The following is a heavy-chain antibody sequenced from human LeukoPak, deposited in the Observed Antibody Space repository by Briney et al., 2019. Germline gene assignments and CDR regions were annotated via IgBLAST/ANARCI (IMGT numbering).Heavy chain of an antibody. CDR2: ISYDGSNK. Sequence: GGSLRLSCAASGFTFSSYAMHWVRRAPGKGLEWVAVISYDGSNKYYADSVKGRFTISRDNSKNTLYLQMNSLRAEDTAVYYCARDRWAAGDNWFDPWGQGTLVTVSS. CDR1: GFTFSSYA. CDR3: ARDRWAAGDNWFDP. V-gene: IGHV3-30-3*01. J-gene: IGHJ5*02. D-gene: IGHD6-13*01.